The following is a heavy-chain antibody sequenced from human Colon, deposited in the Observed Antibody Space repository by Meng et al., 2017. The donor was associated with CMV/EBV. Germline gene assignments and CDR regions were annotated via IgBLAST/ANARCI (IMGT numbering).Heavy chain of an antibody. CDR1: SGGYY. D-gene: IGHD2-2*01. Sequence: SGGYYWSWIRQHPGKGLEWIGYIYYSGSTYYNPSLESRVTISVDTSKNQFSLKLSSVTAADTAVYYCARVTVRRYCSSTSCFPFDYWGQGTLVTVSS. CDR2: IYYSGST. CDR3: ARVTVRRYCSSTSCFPFDY. V-gene: IGHV4-31*02. J-gene: IGHJ4*02.